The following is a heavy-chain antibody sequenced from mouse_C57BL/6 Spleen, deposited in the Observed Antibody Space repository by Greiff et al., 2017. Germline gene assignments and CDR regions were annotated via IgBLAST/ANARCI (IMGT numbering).Heavy chain of an antibody. J-gene: IGHJ4*01. V-gene: IGHV2-5*01. D-gene: IGHD2-3*01. CDR3: ALIYDGYYGAMDY. CDR1: GFSLTSYG. CDR2: IWRGGST. Sequence: VHLVESGPGLVQPSQSLSITCTVSGFSLTSYGVHWVRQSPGKGLEWLGVIWRGGSTDYNAAFMSRLSITKDNSKSQVFFKMNSLQADDTAIYYCALIYDGYYGAMDYWGQGTSVTVSS.